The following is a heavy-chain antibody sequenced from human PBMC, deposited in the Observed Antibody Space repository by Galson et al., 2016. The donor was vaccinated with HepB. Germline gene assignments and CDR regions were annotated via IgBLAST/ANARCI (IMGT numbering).Heavy chain of an antibody. V-gene: IGHV3-30*18. CDR3: AKDRADTAMVHYYFGY. CDR1: GFIFSNYG. CDR2: ISYDGNNK. J-gene: IGHJ4*01. Sequence: SLRLSCAASGFIFSNYGMHWVRQAPGKGLEWVAVISYDGNNKYYLDSVKGRFTISRDNSKNTLYLQMNSLRAEDTAVYYCAKDRADTAMVHYYFGYWGHGTLVTVSS. D-gene: IGHD5-18*01.